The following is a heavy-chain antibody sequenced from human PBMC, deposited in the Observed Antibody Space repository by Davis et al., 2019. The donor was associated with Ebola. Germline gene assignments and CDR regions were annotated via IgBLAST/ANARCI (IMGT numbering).Heavy chain of an antibody. CDR3: ASLRRTITGMDDGFDI. CDR1: CYSFTTYW. CDR2: IYPGDSDT. J-gene: IGHJ3*02. D-gene: IGHD7-27*01. V-gene: IGHV5-51*01. Sequence: GESLKTSCKGSCYSFTTYWLAWVRQLPGKGLEWMGIIYPGDSDTRYSPSFRGQVTISADKSSKTAFLQWSSLKASDTAMYYCASLRRTITGMDDGFDIWGQGTMVTVSS.